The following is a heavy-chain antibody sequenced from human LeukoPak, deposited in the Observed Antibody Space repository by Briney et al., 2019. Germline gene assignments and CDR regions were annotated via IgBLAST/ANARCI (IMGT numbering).Heavy chain of an antibody. CDR1: GFTFSSYS. Sequence: GGSLRLSCAASGFTFSSYSMDWVRQAPGKGLEWVSSISSSSSYIYYADSVKGRFTISRDNAKNSLYLQMNSLRAEDTAVYYCARDDFGVVIDYWGQGTLVTVSS. J-gene: IGHJ4*02. V-gene: IGHV3-21*01. D-gene: IGHD3-3*01. CDR2: ISSSSSYI. CDR3: ARDDFGVVIDY.